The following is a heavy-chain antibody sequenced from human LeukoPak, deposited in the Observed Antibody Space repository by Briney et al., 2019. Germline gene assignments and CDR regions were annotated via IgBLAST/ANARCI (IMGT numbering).Heavy chain of an antibody. CDR1: GGSFSSYY. CDR3: ARAPGLRFDP. J-gene: IGHJ5*02. CDR2: INHSGST. V-gene: IGHV4-34*01. D-gene: IGHD4-11*01. Sequence: SETLSLTCAVYGGSFSSYYWSWIRQPPGKGLEWIGEINHSGSTNYNPSLKSRVTISVDTSKNQFSLKLSSVTAADTAVYYCARAPGLRFDPWGQGTLVTVSS.